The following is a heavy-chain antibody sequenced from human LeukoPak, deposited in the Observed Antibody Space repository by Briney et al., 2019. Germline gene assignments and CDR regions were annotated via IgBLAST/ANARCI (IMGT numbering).Heavy chain of an antibody. D-gene: IGHD2-8*02. CDR3: AKRSGYSTGWFFDF. Sequence: GGSLKLSCAASGFSFSSYAMSWVRQAPGKGLEWVSSISGSGDNTYYAESVKGRFTISRDNSKNTLFLQMNSLRAEDTAVFYCAKRSGYSTGWFFDFWGQGTLVTVSS. V-gene: IGHV3-23*01. CDR2: ISGSGDNT. J-gene: IGHJ4*02. CDR1: GFSFSSYA.